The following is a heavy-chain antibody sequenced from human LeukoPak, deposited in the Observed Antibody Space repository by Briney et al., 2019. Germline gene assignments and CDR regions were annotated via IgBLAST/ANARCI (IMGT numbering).Heavy chain of an antibody. CDR1: GGTFSSYA. CDR3: ASGGLGELSLPDY. J-gene: IGHJ4*02. Sequence: ASVKVSCKASGGTFSSYAISWVRQAPGQGLEWMGRIIPIFGTANYAQKFQGRVTITTDESTSPVYMELSSLRSEDTAVYYCASGGLGELSLPDYWGQGTLVTVSS. V-gene: IGHV1-69*05. CDR2: IIPIFGTA. D-gene: IGHD3-16*02.